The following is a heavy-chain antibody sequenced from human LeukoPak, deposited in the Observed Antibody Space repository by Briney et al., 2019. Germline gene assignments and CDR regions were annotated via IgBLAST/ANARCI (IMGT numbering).Heavy chain of an antibody. Sequence: PSETLSLTCTVSGGSISSYYWSWIRQPPGKGLEWIGYIYYSGSTNYNPSLKSRVTISVDTSKNQFSLKLSSVTAADTAVYYCARHLSGYYWNYNWFDPWGQGTLVTVSS. CDR3: ARHLSGYYWNYNWFDP. D-gene: IGHD1-7*01. CDR2: IYYSGST. V-gene: IGHV4-59*08. CDR1: GGSISSYY. J-gene: IGHJ5*02.